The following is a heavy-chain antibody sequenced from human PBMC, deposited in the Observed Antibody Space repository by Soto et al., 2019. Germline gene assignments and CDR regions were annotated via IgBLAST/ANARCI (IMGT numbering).Heavy chain of an antibody. CDR1: GDSVSRDSAA. J-gene: IGHJ6*03. D-gene: IGHD5-12*01. Sequence: QVQLQQSGPGLVKPSQSLSLTCAISGDSVSRDSAAWNWIRQTPSRGLEWLGRIYYRSKWLNTYEVSVNSRITISPDTSKNQFSXQXXXXTPXXXAVYXCAXXSXDDVSGHYYIDVWDEGTTVTVSS. CDR3: AXXSXDDVSGHYYIDV. V-gene: IGHV6-1*02. CDR2: IYYRSKWLN.